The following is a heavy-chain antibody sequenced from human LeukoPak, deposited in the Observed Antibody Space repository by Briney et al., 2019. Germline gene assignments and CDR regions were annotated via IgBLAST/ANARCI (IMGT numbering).Heavy chain of an antibody. V-gene: IGHV3-30*03. J-gene: IGHJ3*02. D-gene: IGHD6-13*01. CDR2: ISYGEITK. CDR3: ARDNLAAAGDDNFDI. Sequence: GGSLRLSCVASGFTFNSYGMHWVRQAPGKGLEWVAVISYGEITKQYIDSVKGRFTISRDNSKNSLYLQMNSLRAEDTAIYYCARDNLAAAGDDNFDIWGQGTMVTVSS. CDR1: GFTFNSYG.